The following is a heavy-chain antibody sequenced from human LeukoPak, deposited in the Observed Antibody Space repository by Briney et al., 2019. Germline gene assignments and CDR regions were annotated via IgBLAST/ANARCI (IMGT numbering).Heavy chain of an antibody. CDR1: GFTLSSYW. J-gene: IGHJ3*02. CDR3: AKDQRRITMIVVVTDAFDI. D-gene: IGHD3-22*01. V-gene: IGHV3-23*01. CDR2: ISGSGGST. Sequence: GGSLRLSCAASGFTLSSYWMHWVRQAPGRGLEWVSAISGSGGSTYYADSVKGRFTISRDNSKNTLYLQMNSLRAEDTAVYYCAKDQRRITMIVVVTDAFDIWGQGTMVTVSS.